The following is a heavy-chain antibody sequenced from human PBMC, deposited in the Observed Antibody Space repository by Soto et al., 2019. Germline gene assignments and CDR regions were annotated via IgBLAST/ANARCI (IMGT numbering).Heavy chain of an antibody. CDR3: ARHVRYYDSSGYQLPLYYYYGMAV. CDR1: GYSFTSYW. D-gene: IGHD3-22*01. J-gene: IGHJ6*01. V-gene: IGHV5-10-1*01. Sequence: GESLKISCKGSGYSFTSYWISWVRQMPGKGLEWMGRIDPSDSYTNYSPSFQGHVTISADKSISTAYLQWSSLKASDTAMYYCARHVRYYDSSGYQLPLYYYYGMAVSRRGTTVTGSS. CDR2: IDPSDSYT.